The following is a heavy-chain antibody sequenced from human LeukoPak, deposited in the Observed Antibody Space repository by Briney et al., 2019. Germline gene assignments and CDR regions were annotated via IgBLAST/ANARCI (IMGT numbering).Heavy chain of an antibody. V-gene: IGHV4-59*08. Sequence: SETLSLTCTVSGGSISSYYWSWIRQPPGKGLEWIGYIYYSGSTNYNPSLKSRVTISVDTSKSQFSLKLSSVTAADTAVYYCAGTSGYASRYYFDYWGQGTLVTVSS. CDR1: GGSISSYY. CDR2: IYYSGST. J-gene: IGHJ4*02. D-gene: IGHD5-12*01. CDR3: AGTSGYASRYYFDY.